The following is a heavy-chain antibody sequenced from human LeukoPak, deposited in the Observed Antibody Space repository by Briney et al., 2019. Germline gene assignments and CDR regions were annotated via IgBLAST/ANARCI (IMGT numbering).Heavy chain of an antibody. CDR1: GFTFSTYS. CDR3: ARAYCSGGSCYPFDY. D-gene: IGHD2-15*01. Sequence: GGSLRLSCAASGFTFSTYSMNWVRQAPGKGLEWVSSTSSSNSYIYYADSVKGRFTISRDNAKNSLYLQMNSLRAEDTAVYYCARAYCSGGSCYPFDYWGQGTLVTVSS. J-gene: IGHJ4*02. V-gene: IGHV3-21*01. CDR2: TSSSNSYI.